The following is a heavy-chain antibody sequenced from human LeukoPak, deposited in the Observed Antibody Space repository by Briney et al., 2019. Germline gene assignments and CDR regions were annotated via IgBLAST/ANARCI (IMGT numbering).Heavy chain of an antibody. V-gene: IGHV7-4-1*02. CDR3: AATSVVVTAVDAFDI. CDR2: INTNTGNP. D-gene: IGHD2-21*02. CDR1: GYTFTSYA. Sequence: ASVKLSCKASGYTFTSYAMNWVRQAPGQGLEWMGWINTNTGNPTYAQGFTGRFVFSLDTSVNTAYLQISSLKAEDTAVYYCAATSVVVTAVDAFDIWGEGTMVTVSS. J-gene: IGHJ3*02.